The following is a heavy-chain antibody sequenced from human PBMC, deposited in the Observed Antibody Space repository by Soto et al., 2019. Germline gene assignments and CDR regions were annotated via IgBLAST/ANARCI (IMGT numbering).Heavy chain of an antibody. Sequence: GGSLRLSCAASGFTFSSYSMNWVRQAPGKGLEWVSSISSSSSYIYYADSVKGRFTISRDNAKNSLYLQMNSLRAEDTAVYYCARDSPRSIAAPPAYWGQGTLVTVSS. V-gene: IGHV3-21*01. CDR1: GFTFSSYS. D-gene: IGHD6-6*01. CDR3: ARDSPRSIAAPPAY. CDR2: ISSSSSYI. J-gene: IGHJ4*02.